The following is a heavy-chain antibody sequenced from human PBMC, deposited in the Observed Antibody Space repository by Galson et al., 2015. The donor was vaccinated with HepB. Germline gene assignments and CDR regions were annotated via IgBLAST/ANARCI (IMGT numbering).Heavy chain of an antibody. Sequence: SVKVSCKASGYTFTSYGISWVRQAPGQGLEWMGWISAYNGNTNYAQKLQGRVTMTTDTSTSTAYMELRSLRSDDTAVYYCARGVIHMVRGDRSIYFDYWGQGTLVTVSS. V-gene: IGHV1-18*01. CDR1: GYTFTSYG. CDR2: ISAYNGNT. J-gene: IGHJ4*02. D-gene: IGHD3-10*01. CDR3: ARGVIHMVRGDRSIYFDY.